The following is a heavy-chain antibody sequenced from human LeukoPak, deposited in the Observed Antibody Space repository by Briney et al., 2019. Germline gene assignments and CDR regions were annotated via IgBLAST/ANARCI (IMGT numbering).Heavy chain of an antibody. V-gene: IGHV4-34*01. CDR1: GGSFSGYY. CDR3: ARDYYDSSGYVAFDY. Sequence: SETLSLTCAVYGGSFSGYYWSWIRQPPGKGLEWIGEINHSGSTNYNPSLKSRVTMSVDTSKNQFSLKLSSVTAADTAVYYCARDYYDSSGYVAFDYWGQGTLVTVSS. CDR2: INHSGST. D-gene: IGHD3-22*01. J-gene: IGHJ4*02.